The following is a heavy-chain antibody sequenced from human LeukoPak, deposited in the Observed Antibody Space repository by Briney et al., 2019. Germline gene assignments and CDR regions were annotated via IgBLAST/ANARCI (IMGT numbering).Heavy chain of an antibody. J-gene: IGHJ3*02. CDR2: IYTSGST. CDR3: ARDWAPYYYDSSGYSMFAFDI. D-gene: IGHD3-22*01. Sequence: SQTLSLTCTVSGGSISSGSYYWSWIRQPAGKGLEWIGRIYTSGSTNYNPSLKSRVTISVDTSKTQFSLKLSSVTAADTAVYYCARDWAPYYYDSSGYSMFAFDIWGQGTMVTVSS. CDR1: GGSISSGSYY. V-gene: IGHV4-61*02.